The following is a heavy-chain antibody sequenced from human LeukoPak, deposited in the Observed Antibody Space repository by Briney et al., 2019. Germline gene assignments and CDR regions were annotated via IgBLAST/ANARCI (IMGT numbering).Heavy chain of an antibody. CDR2: FDPEDGET. CDR3: ATWVFGEFPNYYGMDV. J-gene: IGHJ6*02. V-gene: IGHV1-24*01. D-gene: IGHD3-10*01. CDR1: GYTLTELS. Sequence: ASVKVSCKVSGYTLTELSMHWVRQAPGKGLEWMGGFDPEDGETIYAQKFQGRVTMTEDTSTDTAYMELSSLRSEDTAVYYCATWVFGEFPNYYGMDVWGQGTTVTVSS.